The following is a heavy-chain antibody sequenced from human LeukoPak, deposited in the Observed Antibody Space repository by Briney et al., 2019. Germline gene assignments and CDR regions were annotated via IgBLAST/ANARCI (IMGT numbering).Heavy chain of an antibody. CDR2: ISWNSGSI. CDR3: AKDAGATVTTGVFDY. Sequence: GGSLRLSCAASGFTFDDYAMHWVRQAPGKGLEWVSGISWNSGSIGYADSVKGRFTISRDNAKNSLYLQMNGLRAEDMALYYCAKDAGATVTTGVFDYWGQGTLVTVSS. CDR1: GFTFDDYA. V-gene: IGHV3-9*03. D-gene: IGHD4-17*01. J-gene: IGHJ4*02.